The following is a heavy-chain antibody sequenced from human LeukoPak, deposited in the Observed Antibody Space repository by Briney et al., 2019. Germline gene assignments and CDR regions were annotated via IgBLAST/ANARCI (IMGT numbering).Heavy chain of an antibody. V-gene: IGHV3-7*01. CDR2: IKQDDSEK. Sequence: GGSLRLSRATSGFTFENYWMHWVRQAPGKGLEWVANIKQDDSEKYYVDSVRGRFTISRDNAKNSLYLQMDSLEVEDTAVYYCARGSSFGSYWGQGTLVTVSS. J-gene: IGHJ4*02. CDR3: ARGSSFGSY. D-gene: IGHD6-6*01. CDR1: GFTFENYW.